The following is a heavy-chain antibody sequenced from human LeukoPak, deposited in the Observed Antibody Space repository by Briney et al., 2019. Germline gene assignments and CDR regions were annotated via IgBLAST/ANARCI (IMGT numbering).Heavy chain of an antibody. V-gene: IGHV1-45*02. CDR3: ANGPDGYNTY. Sequence: ASVKVSCKASGYTFTYRYLHWVRQAPGQELEWMGWITPFNGNTNYAQKFQDRVTITRDRSMSTAYMELSSLRSEDTAMYYCANGPDGYNTYWGQGTLVTVSS. CDR1: GYTFTYRY. D-gene: IGHD5-24*01. J-gene: IGHJ4*02. CDR2: ITPFNGNT.